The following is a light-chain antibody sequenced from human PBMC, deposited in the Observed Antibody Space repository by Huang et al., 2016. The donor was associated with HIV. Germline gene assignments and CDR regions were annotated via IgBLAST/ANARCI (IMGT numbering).Light chain of an antibody. CDR1: QSVSSSY. Sequence: EIVLTQPPGTLSLSPGARATLSCRASQSVSSSYLAGYQQKPGQSPRLLIYGASSRATGIPDRFSGSGSGTDFTLTISRLEPEDFAVYYCQQYGSSRTFGQGTKVEIK. J-gene: IGKJ1*01. CDR3: QQYGSSRT. V-gene: IGKV3-20*01. CDR2: GAS.